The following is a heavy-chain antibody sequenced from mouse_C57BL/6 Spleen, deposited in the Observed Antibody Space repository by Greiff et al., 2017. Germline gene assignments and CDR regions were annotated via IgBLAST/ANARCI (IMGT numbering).Heavy chain of an antibody. CDR2: INPGSGGT. Sequence: QVKLQQSGAELVRPGTSVKVSCKASGYAFPNYLIEWVKQRPGQGLEWMGVINPGSGGTNYNAKFKGKATLTADKSSSTADMQLSSLTFEDTAVYFCAIFGYSNHYFDYWGQGTTLTVSS. CDR1: GYAFPNYL. D-gene: IGHD2-5*01. J-gene: IGHJ2*01. V-gene: IGHV1-54*01. CDR3: AIFGYSNHYFDY.